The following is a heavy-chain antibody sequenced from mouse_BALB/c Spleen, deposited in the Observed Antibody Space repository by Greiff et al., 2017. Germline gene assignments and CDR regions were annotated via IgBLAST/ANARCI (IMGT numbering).Heavy chain of an antibody. CDR2: ISSGGST. J-gene: IGHJ3*01. CDR1: GFTFSSYA. CDR3: AGSDDGCDVGFAY. D-gene: IGHD2-2*01. V-gene: IGHV5-6-5*01. Sequence: DVMLVESGGGLVKPGGSLKLSCAASGFTFSSYAMSWVRQTPEKRLEWVASISSGGSTYYPDSVKGRFTISRDNARNILYLQMSSLRSEDTAMYYCAGSDDGCDVGFAYWGQGTLVTVSA.